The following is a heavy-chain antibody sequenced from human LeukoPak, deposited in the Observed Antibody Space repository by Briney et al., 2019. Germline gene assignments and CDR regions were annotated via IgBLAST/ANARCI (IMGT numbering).Heavy chain of an antibody. Sequence: ASVKVSCKASGYTFTGYYMHWVRQAPGQGLEWMGWINPNSGGTNYAQKFQGRVTMTRDTSISTAYMELSRLRSDDTAVYYCARLGIAVAGIGFDYWGQGTLVTVSS. CDR1: GYTFTGYY. CDR2: INPNSGGT. CDR3: ARLGIAVAGIGFDY. D-gene: IGHD6-19*01. V-gene: IGHV1-2*02. J-gene: IGHJ4*02.